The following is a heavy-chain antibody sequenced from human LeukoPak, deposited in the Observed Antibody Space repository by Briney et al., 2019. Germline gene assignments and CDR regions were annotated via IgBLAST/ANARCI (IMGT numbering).Heavy chain of an antibody. CDR1: GITLSNYA. CDR3: AREGRVSGYDFDC. V-gene: IGHV3-23*01. J-gene: IGHJ4*02. CDR2: ISGSGGGT. Sequence: GGSLRLSCAVSGITLSNYAMSWVRQAPGKGLEWVAGISGSGGGTNYADSVKGRFTISRDNAKNTLYLQMNSLRVEDTAVYYCAREGRVSGYDFDCWGQGTLVTVSS. D-gene: IGHD5-12*01.